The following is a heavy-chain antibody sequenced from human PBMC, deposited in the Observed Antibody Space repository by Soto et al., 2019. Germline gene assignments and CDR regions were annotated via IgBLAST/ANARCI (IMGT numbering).Heavy chain of an antibody. CDR2: IKFDGSST. Sequence: GGSLRLSCAASGVTFSTYWMHWVRQAPGKGLLWVARIKFDGSSTYSADSVKGRFTISRDDAKNTLYLQMNGLRVDDTAVYYCARGAKNIYAMDVWGQGTTVTVSS. J-gene: IGHJ6*02. V-gene: IGHV3-74*01. CDR3: ARGAKNIYAMDV. CDR1: GVTFSTYW.